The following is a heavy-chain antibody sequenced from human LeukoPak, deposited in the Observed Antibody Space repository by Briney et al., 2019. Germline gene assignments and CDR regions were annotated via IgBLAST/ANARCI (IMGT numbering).Heavy chain of an antibody. CDR1: GFTFDDYG. CDR3: ARDKYKSFVWGGHRYFDF. J-gene: IGHJ5*01. CDR2: RNGDST. V-gene: IGHV3-20*04. D-gene: IGHD3-16*02. Sequence: GGSLRLSCAASGFTFDDYGMSWVRQAPGKRLEWVSGRNGDSTEVADSVKGRFAISRDNAKNSLYLQMHNLRAEDTAFYYCARDKYKSFVWGGHRYFDFRGQGIQVIVSS.